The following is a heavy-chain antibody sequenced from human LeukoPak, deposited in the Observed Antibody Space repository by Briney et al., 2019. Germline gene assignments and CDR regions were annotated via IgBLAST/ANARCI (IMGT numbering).Heavy chain of an antibody. CDR1: GFTFSSYA. V-gene: IGHV3-23*01. Sequence: GWSLRLSCAASGFTFSSYAMSWVRQAPGKGLEWVSAISGSGGSTYYADSVKGRFTISRDNSKNKLYLQMNSLRAEDTAVYYCAKDFDRGIAGRPGADYWGQGTLVTVSS. CDR2: ISGSGGST. J-gene: IGHJ4*02. D-gene: IGHD6-6*01. CDR3: AKDFDRGIAGRPGADY.